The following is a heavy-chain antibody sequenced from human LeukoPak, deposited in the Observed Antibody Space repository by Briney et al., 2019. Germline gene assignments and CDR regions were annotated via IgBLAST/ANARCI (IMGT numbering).Heavy chain of an antibody. J-gene: IGHJ6*02. D-gene: IGHD3-3*01. CDR2: ISGSGGST. CDR1: GFTFSSYA. CDR3: AKGGNEADYDFWSGYYYYGMDV. Sequence: GGSLRLSCAASGFTFSSYAMSWVRQAPGKGLEWVSAISGSGGSTYYADSVKGRFTISRDNSKNTLYLQMNSLRAEDTAVYYCAKGGNEADYDFWSGYYYYGMDVRGQGTTVTVSS. V-gene: IGHV3-23*01.